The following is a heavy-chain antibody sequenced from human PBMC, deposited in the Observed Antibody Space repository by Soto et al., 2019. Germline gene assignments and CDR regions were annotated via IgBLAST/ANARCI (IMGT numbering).Heavy chain of an antibody. CDR2: IHYRGDT. Sequence: SETLSLTCTVSGASISTNHHNWAWVRQPPGKGLEWMGNIHYRGDTYFNPSLGSRLSMSVDTSKNQFSLKLTSVTAADTAVYYCETLPTGYPKWFDPWGQGTLVTVSS. D-gene: IGHD3-9*01. CDR1: GASISTNHHN. CDR3: ETLPTGYPKWFDP. V-gene: IGHV4-39*01. J-gene: IGHJ5*02.